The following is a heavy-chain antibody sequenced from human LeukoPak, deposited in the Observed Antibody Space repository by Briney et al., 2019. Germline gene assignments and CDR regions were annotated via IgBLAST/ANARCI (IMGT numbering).Heavy chain of an antibody. D-gene: IGHD6-6*01. Sequence: PGGSLRLSYAASGFTFSSYAMSWVRQAPGKGLEWVSAISASGGSTYYADSMKGRFTISRDNSKNTLYLQMNSLRAEDTAVYHCAKAYSSSDYYYMDVWGKGTTVTVSS. V-gene: IGHV3-23*01. CDR2: ISASGGST. CDR1: GFTFSSYA. J-gene: IGHJ6*03. CDR3: AKAYSSSDYYYMDV.